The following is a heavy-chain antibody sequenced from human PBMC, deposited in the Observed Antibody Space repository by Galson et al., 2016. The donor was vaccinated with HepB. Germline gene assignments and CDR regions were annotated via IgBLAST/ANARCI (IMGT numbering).Heavy chain of an antibody. J-gene: IGHJ4*02. Sequence: LSLXXTVXXXSISSXXXYXXXIRQXPGKXXXWIGYIYYSGGTYYNPSLQSRLTISLDTSKNHFSLKLDSVTAADTAVYYXAGYEXXXFDYLGQGTXVT. CDR2: IYYSGGT. D-gene: IGHD3-16*01. V-gene: IGHV4-31*03. CDR3: AGYEXXXFDY. CDR1: XXSISSXXXY.